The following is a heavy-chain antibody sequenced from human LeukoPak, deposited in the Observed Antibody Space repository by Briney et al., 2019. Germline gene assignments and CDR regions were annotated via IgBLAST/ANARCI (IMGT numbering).Heavy chain of an antibody. V-gene: IGHV4-34*01. CDR3: ARGHIKWGYYYYGMDV. D-gene: IGHD1-26*01. CDR2: INHSGST. CDR1: GGSFSGYY. J-gene: IGHJ6*02. Sequence: SETLSLTCAVYGGSFSGYYWSWIRQPPGKGLEWIGEINHSGSTNYNPSLKSRVTISVDTSKNQFSPKLSSVTAADTAVYYCARGHIKWGYYYYGMDVWGQGTTVTVSS.